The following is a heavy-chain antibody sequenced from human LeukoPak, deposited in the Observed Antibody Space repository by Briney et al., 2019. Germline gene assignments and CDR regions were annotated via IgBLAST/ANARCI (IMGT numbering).Heavy chain of an antibody. Sequence: ASVKVSCKASGCTFSSYAISWVRQAPGQGLEWMGVIIPIFGTANYAQKFQGRVTITADESTSTAYMELSRLRSEDTAVYYCARGVVATIFGFDYWGQGTLVTVSS. J-gene: IGHJ4*02. V-gene: IGHV1-69*13. D-gene: IGHD5-12*01. CDR3: ARGVVATIFGFDY. CDR2: IIPIFGTA. CDR1: GCTFSSYA.